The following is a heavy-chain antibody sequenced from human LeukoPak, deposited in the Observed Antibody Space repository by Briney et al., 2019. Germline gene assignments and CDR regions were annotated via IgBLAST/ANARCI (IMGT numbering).Heavy chain of an antibody. D-gene: IGHD1-14*01. V-gene: IGHV3-53*01. CDR3: ARGVEPLAANTLAY. J-gene: IGHJ4*02. CDR2: LYSDGNT. CDR1: GFTVITND. Sequence: GGSLRLSCAASGFTVITNDMTWVRQAPGKGLEWVSVLYSDGNTKYADSVQGRFTISRDHSKNTPYLEMNSLSPDDTAVYYCARGVEPLAANTLAYWGQGTLVTVSS.